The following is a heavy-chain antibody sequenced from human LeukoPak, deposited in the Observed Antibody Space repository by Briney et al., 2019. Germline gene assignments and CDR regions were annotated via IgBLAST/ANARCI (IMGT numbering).Heavy chain of an antibody. D-gene: IGHD5-12*01. J-gene: IGHJ4*02. CDR3: ARGWNSGYDQTFDY. V-gene: IGHV4-34*01. CDR1: GGSFSGYY. Sequence: SETLSLTCAVYGGSFSGYYWSWIRQPPGKGLEWIGEINHSGSTNYNPSPKSRVTISVDTSKNQFSLKLSSVAAADTAVYYCARGWNSGYDQTFDYWGQGTLVTVSS. CDR2: INHSGST.